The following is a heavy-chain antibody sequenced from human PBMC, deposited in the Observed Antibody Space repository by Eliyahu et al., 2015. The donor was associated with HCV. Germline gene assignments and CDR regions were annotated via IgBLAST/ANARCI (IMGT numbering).Heavy chain of an antibody. Sequence: EVQLVESGGGLVQPGGSLRLSCAASGFKFSSFSMNWVRQAPGRGLQWVSLINDRGTSTYYPDSLKGRFTISRDNAKNSVFLEMNTLRADDTAIYYCVRDGDCSNGVCNDYWGQGTLVTVSS. CDR2: INDRGTST. D-gene: IGHD2-8*01. CDR1: GFKFSSFS. CDR3: VRDGDCSNGVCNDY. V-gene: IGHV3-21*02. J-gene: IGHJ4*02.